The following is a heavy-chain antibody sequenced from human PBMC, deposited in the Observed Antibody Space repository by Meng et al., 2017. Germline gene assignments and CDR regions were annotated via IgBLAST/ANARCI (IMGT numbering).Heavy chain of an antibody. V-gene: IGHV1-2*06. Sequence: QVQWVQVGAELKKPGAYVKVSCKPSGYTSPDYYIHWVRQVLGQGLEWMGRIDPKNGDTHYAQKFQGRVTMTGDTSISTAYMDLSGLRSDDTAVYYCARDEDISAAGKLFGDYWGQGTLVTVSS. D-gene: IGHD6-13*01. CDR1: GYTSPDYY. CDR2: IDPKNGDT. J-gene: IGHJ4*02. CDR3: ARDEDISAAGKLFGDY.